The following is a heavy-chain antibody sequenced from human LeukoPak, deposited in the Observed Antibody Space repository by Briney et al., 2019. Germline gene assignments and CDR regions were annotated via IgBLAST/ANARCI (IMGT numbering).Heavy chain of an antibody. CDR3: ARYSRPSGYSSSWHRGGS. V-gene: IGHV1-69*05. J-gene: IGHJ5*02. CDR1: GGTFTSYA. CDR2: IIPIFGTA. D-gene: IGHD6-13*01. Sequence: ASVKVSCKASGGTFTSYAISWVRQAPGQGLEWMGWIIPIFGTANYAQKFQGRVTMTTDKSTSTAYMELSSLRSEDTAVYYCARYSRPSGYSSSWHRGGSWGQGTLVTVSS.